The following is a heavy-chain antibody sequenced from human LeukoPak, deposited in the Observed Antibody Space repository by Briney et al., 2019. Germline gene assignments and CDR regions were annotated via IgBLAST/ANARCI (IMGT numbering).Heavy chain of an antibody. Sequence: SETLSLTCTVSGGSISSYYWSWIRQPPGKGLEWIGYIYTSGSTNYNPSLKSRVTISVDTSKNQFSLKLSSVTAADTAVYYCARSSIWFGVQFDAFDVWGQGTMVTVSS. D-gene: IGHD3-10*01. CDR2: IYTSGST. J-gene: IGHJ3*01. CDR1: GGSISSYY. CDR3: ARSSIWFGVQFDAFDV. V-gene: IGHV4-4*09.